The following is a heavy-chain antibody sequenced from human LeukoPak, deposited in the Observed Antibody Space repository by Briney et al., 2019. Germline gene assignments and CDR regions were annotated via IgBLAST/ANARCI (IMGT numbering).Heavy chain of an antibody. CDR1: GYTFTSYA. V-gene: IGHV1-3*03. CDR2: INAGNGNT. D-gene: IGHD3-10*01. J-gene: IGHJ5*02. Sequence: GASVKVSCKASGYTFTSYAMHWVRQAPGQRLEWMGWINAGNGNTKYSQEFQGRVTITRDTSASTAYMELSSLRSEDMAVYYCARGPVFGGSGLALLDPWGQGTLVTVSS. CDR3: ARGPVFGGSGLALLDP.